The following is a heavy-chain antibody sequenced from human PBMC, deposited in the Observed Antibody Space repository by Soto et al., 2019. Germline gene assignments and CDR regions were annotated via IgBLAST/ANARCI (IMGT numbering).Heavy chain of an antibody. J-gene: IGHJ1*01. CDR3: AKVPHYDLWSGQLNAEYFQH. CDR1: GFTFSSYA. Sequence: EVQLLESGGGLVQPGGSLRLSCAASGFTFSSYAMSWVRQAPGKGLEWVSAISGSGGSTYYADSVKGRFTISRDNSKNPLYLQMNRLRAEDTAVYYCAKVPHYDLWSGQLNAEYFQHWGQGTLVTVSS. CDR2: ISGSGGST. V-gene: IGHV3-23*01. D-gene: IGHD3-3*01.